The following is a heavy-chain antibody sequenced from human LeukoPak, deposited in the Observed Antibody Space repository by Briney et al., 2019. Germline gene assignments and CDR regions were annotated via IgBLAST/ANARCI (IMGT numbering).Heavy chain of an antibody. J-gene: IGHJ4*02. Sequence: SVKVSCKASGGTFSSYAISWVRQAPGQGLEWMGRIIPILGIANYAQKFQGRVTITADKSTSTAYMELSSLRSEDTAVYYCAMEGHYYDSSGYYGYWGQGTLVTASS. D-gene: IGHD3-22*01. CDR3: AMEGHYYDSSGYYGY. CDR1: GGTFSSYA. V-gene: IGHV1-69*04. CDR2: IIPILGIA.